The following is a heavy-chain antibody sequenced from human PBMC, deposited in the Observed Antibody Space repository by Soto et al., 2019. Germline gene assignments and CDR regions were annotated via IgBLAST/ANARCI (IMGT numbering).Heavy chain of an antibody. V-gene: IGHV4-31*03. CDR3: ASFTIYGFGY. Sequence: SETLSLTCTVSGGSISSGGYFWSWIRQHPGKGLESIGYIYYTGTTYYNPSLKSRLTMSEVTSKNQFSLKLSSVTAADTAVYYCASFTIYGFGYWGQGPLVTVSS. D-gene: IGHD3-3*01. CDR2: IYYTGTT. J-gene: IGHJ4*02. CDR1: GGSISSGGYF.